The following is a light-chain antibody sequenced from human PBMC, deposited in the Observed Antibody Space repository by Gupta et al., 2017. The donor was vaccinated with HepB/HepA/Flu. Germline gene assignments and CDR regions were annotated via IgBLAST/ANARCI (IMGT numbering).Light chain of an antibody. CDR2: KAS. V-gene: IGKV1-5*03. J-gene: IGKJ4*01. CDR1: QSISGW. Sequence: DIQLTQSPSTLPASVGDRVTITCRASQSISGWLAWYQQKPGKAPKLLIYKASRLESGVPSRFSGSGSGTEFNLTISSLQPDDFATYYCQRYNTFPLTFGGGTMLEIK. CDR3: QRYNTFPLT.